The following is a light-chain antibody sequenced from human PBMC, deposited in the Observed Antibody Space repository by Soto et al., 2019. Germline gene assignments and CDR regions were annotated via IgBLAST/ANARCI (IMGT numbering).Light chain of an antibody. J-gene: IGLJ1*01. Sequence: QSALTQPRSVSGSPGQSVTISCTGTSSDVGGYNYVSWYQQHPGKAPKPMIYDVDKRPSGVPDRFSGSKSGNTASLTISGLQAEDEADYYCCSYAGSYTYVFGTQTKVTVL. CDR1: SSDVGGYNY. CDR2: DVD. V-gene: IGLV2-11*01. CDR3: CSYAGSYTYV.